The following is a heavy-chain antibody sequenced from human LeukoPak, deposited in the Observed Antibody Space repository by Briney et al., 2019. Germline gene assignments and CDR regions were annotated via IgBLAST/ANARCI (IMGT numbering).Heavy chain of an antibody. V-gene: IGHV3-30*18. CDR2: ISYDGSNK. Sequence: GRSLRLSCAASGFTFSSYGMHWVRQAPGKGLEWVAVISYDGSNKYYADSVKGRFTISRDNSKNTLYLQMNSLRAEDTAVYYSAKDFGDYGDYMPGYYFDYWGQGTLVTVSS. CDR1: GFTFSSYG. D-gene: IGHD4-17*01. J-gene: IGHJ4*02. CDR3: AKDFGDYGDYMPGYYFDY.